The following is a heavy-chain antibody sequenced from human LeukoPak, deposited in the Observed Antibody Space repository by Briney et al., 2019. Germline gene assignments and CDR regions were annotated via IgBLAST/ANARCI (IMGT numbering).Heavy chain of an antibody. V-gene: IGHV1-69*05. Sequence: SVKVSCKASGGTFNSYAISWVRQAPGQGLEWMGGIIPIFGTANYAQKFQGRVTITTDESTSTAYMELSSLRSEDTAVYYCAREPLTGDTRRPARKYYFDYWGQGTLVTVSS. CDR1: GGTFNSYA. CDR3: AREPLTGDTRRPARKYYFDY. J-gene: IGHJ4*02. CDR2: IIPIFGTA. D-gene: IGHD7-27*01.